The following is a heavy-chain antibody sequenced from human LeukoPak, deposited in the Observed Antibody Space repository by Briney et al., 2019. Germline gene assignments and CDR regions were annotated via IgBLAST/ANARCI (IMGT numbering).Heavy chain of an antibody. CDR3: ARAGVGATIPFDY. J-gene: IGHJ4*02. CDR1: GGTFSSYA. V-gene: IGHV1-69*05. CDR2: IIPIFGTA. D-gene: IGHD1-26*01. Sequence: GASVKVSCKASGGTFSSYAISWVRQAPGQGLEWMGGIIPIFGTANYAQKFQGRVTMTRDTSTSTAYMQLSSLRSEDTAVFYCARAGVGATIPFDYWGQGTLVTVSS.